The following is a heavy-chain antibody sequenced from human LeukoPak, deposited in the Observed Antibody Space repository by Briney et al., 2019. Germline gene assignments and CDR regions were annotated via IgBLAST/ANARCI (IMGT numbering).Heavy chain of an antibody. CDR2: SRNKAKSYTT. CDR3: ARVGSVAGSDYLDY. V-gene: IGHV3-72*01. D-gene: IGHD6-19*01. CDR1: GFTFSDHF. Sequence: GGSLRLSCAVSGFTFSDHFLDWVRQAPGKGLEWVGRSRNKAKSYTTEYAASVKGRFTISRDDSKNSLYLKMNSLKTEDTAVYYCARVGSVAGSDYLDYWGQGTLVTVSS. J-gene: IGHJ4*02.